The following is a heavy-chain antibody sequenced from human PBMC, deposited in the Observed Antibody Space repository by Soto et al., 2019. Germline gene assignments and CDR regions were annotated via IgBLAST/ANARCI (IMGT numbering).Heavy chain of an antibody. J-gene: IGHJ3*02. CDR3: ARVGRGTAGSVVDAFDI. CDR2: MSHSGGT. D-gene: IGHD1-26*01. V-gene: IGHV4-34*01. Sequence: QVQLQQSGAGLLKPSETLSLTCAVSGGSVSSGRYYWSWIRQPPGMGLEWIGEMSHSGGTHFNPSLKSRVTIPVDTSKNQFALKMSSVTAADTAVYYCARVGRGTAGSVVDAFDIWGPGTLVTVSS. CDR1: GGSVSSGRYY.